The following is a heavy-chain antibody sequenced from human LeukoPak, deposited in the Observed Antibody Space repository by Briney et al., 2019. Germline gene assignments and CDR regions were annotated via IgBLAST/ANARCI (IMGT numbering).Heavy chain of an antibody. CDR2: ISYDGSNK. CDR1: GFTFSSYA. Sequence: YPGGSLRLSCAASGFTFSSYAMHWVRQAPGKGLEWVAVISYDGSNKYYADSVKGRFTISRDNSKNTLYLQMNSLRAEDTAVYYCARGRWGLRLGESGGYFDYWGQGTLVTVSS. V-gene: IGHV3-30-3*01. CDR3: ARGRWGLRLGESGGYFDY. D-gene: IGHD3-16*01. J-gene: IGHJ4*02.